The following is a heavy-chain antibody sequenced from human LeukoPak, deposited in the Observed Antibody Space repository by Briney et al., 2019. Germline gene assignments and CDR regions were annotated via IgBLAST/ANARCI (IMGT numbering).Heavy chain of an antibody. CDR1: GGSISSYY. Sequence: SETLSLTCTVSGGSISSYYWSWIRQPPGKGLEWIGEINHSGSTYYNPSLKSRVTISVDTSKNQFSLKLSSVTAADTAVYYCAAAPYYYDSSDYYYVVYWGQGTLVTVSS. V-gene: IGHV4-34*01. D-gene: IGHD3-22*01. CDR3: AAAPYYYDSSDYYYVVY. CDR2: INHSGST. J-gene: IGHJ4*02.